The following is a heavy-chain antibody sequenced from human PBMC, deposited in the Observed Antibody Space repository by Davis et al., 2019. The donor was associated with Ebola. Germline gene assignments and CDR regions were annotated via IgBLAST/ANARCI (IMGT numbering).Heavy chain of an antibody. Sequence: GESLKISCKDSGNSFTSYWIGWVRQMPGKGLEWMGIIYTGDSDTRYSPSFRGQVTISADKSIRTAYLQWSSLKASDTAMYYCARRSSGSWYTWVDYWGQGTLVTVSS. V-gene: IGHV5-51*01. J-gene: IGHJ4*02. CDR2: IYTGDSDT. CDR3: ARRSSGSWYTWVDY. CDR1: GNSFTSYW. D-gene: IGHD6-13*01.